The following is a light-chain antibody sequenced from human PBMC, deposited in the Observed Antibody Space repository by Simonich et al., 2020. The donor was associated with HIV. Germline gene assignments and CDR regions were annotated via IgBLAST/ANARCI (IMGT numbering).Light chain of an antibody. CDR2: LEGSGSY. J-gene: IGLJ3*02. CDR3: ETWDSNSWV. V-gene: IGLV4-60*03. CDR1: IGHSSYI. Sequence: QLVLTQSPSASASLGASVKLTCTLSIGHSSYIIAWHQQQPGKAPRYLMKLEGSGSYNKGSGVPDRFSGSSSGADRYLTISNLQSEDEADYYCETWDSNSWVFGGGTKLTVL.